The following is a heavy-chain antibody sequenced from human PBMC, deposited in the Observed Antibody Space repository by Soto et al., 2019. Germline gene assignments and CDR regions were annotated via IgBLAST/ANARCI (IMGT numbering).Heavy chain of an antibody. V-gene: IGHV4-31*03. Sequence: QVQLQESGPGLVKPSETLSLTCSVSGGSVRSGDFYWSCIRQHPGKGLEWIGYIHYRGNTYYNPSLKSRVTISGDTSKTHFSLRLTSGTAADTAVYFCARAAAAEKFYYWGQGTLVAVSS. CDR3: ARAAAAEKFYY. CDR1: GGSVRSGDFY. J-gene: IGHJ4*02. CDR2: IHYRGNT. D-gene: IGHD6-13*01.